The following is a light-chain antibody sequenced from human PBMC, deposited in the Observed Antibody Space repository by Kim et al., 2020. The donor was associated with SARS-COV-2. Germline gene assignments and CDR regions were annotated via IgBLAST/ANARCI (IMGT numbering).Light chain of an antibody. Sequence: ALGKTEGLTGQGPSLKIYYATWYKQNPGQPPILAIYGKNTRPSGTPDHFSGSSSGNTASLTITGTQAGDEADYYCNSRDSHENGVFGGGTQLTV. CDR2: GKN. J-gene: IGLJ2*01. V-gene: IGLV3-19*01. CDR1: SLKIYY. CDR3: NSRDSHENGV.